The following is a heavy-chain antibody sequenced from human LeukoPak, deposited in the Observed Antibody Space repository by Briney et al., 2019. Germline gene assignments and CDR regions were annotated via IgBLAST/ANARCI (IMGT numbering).Heavy chain of an antibody. D-gene: IGHD3-10*01. CDR2: IQFDEGNK. CDR3: ARDKYGSGADDAFDI. J-gene: IGHJ3*02. Sequence: GSLRLSCAASGFTFSNSGMHWVRQAPGKGLEWVAFIQFDEGNKFYADSARGRFTISRDISKNTLYLQMNSLRAEDTAVYYCARDKYGSGADDAFDIWGQGTMVTVSS. V-gene: IGHV3-30*02. CDR1: GFTFSNSG.